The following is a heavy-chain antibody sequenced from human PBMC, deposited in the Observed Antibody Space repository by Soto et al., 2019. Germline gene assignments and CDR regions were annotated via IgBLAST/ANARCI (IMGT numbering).Heavy chain of an antibody. CDR1: GFTFSSYS. CDR3: TYCSGGSCYSTH. J-gene: IGHJ4*02. CDR2: ISSSSSYI. V-gene: IGHV3-21*01. D-gene: IGHD2-15*01. Sequence: EVQLVESGGGLVKPGGSLRLSCAASGFTFSSYSMNWVRQAPGKGLEWVSSISSSSSYIYYADSVKGRFTISRDNAKNSQYLQMNSLRAEDTAVYYGTYCSGGSCYSTHWGQGPLVSVSS.